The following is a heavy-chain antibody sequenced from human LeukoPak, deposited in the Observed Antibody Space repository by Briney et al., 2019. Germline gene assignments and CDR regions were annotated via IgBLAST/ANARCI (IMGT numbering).Heavy chain of an antibody. D-gene: IGHD5-18*01. CDR2: INSDGGST. V-gene: IGHV3-74*01. CDR3: ASIYSSGYSYFDY. CDR1: GFTFSSYW. J-gene: IGHJ4*02. Sequence: GGSLRLSCVASGFTFSSYWMHWVRQAPGKGLVWVSRINSDGGSTNYADSVKGRFTISRGNSQNTLYLQMNSLRDEDTAVYYCASIYSSGYSYFDYWGQGTLVTVSS.